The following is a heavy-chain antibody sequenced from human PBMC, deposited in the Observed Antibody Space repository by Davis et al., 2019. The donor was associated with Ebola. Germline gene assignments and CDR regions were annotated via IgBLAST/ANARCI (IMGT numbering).Heavy chain of an antibody. Sequence: SETLSLTCAVYGGSFSGYYWSWIRQPPGKGLEWIGEINHSGSTNYNPSLKSPVTISVETSKNQFSLKLSSVTAADTAVYYCARGPNKYCSSTSCYLYYYYYGMDVWGQGTTVTVSS. CDR2: INHSGST. CDR3: ARGPNKYCSSTSCYLYYYYYGMDV. CDR1: GGSFSGYY. V-gene: IGHV4-34*01. J-gene: IGHJ6*02. D-gene: IGHD2-2*01.